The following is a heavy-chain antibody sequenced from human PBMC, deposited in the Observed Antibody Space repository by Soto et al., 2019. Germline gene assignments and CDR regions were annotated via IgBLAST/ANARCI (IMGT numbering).Heavy chain of an antibody. CDR3: ARLSGYSSGRVDY. V-gene: IGHV5-51*01. Sequence: PGESLKISCKGSGYSFTRNWIGWVRQMPGKGLEWMGIIYPGDSDTTYSPSFQGQVIISVEKSISTAYLQWSSLKASDTAMYYCARLSGYSSGRVDYWGHGTLVTVSS. J-gene: IGHJ4*01. CDR1: GYSFTRNW. D-gene: IGHD5-18*01. CDR2: IYPGDSDT.